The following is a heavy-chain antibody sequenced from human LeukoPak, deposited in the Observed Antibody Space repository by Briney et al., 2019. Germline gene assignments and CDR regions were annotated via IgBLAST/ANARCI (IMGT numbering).Heavy chain of an antibody. CDR2: MYYSGDT. J-gene: IGHJ4*02. CDR3: ARHWGGCITMIVVVQEFDY. Sequence: PSQTLSPTCTVSGGSIISGGNYWSWLRQHPEKGLEWVGYMYYSGDTYYNPSLKSRVIISADTSKNHFSLKLSSVTAADTAVYYCARHWGGCITMIVVVQEFDYWGQGTLVTVSS. CDR1: GGSIISGGNY. V-gene: IGHV4-31*02. D-gene: IGHD3-22*01.